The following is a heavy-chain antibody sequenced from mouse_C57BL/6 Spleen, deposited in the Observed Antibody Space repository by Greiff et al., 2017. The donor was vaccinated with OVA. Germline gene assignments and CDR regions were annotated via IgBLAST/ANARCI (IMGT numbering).Heavy chain of an antibody. Sequence: QVQLQQPGAELVRPGSSVKLSCKASGYTFTSYWMHWVKQRPIQGLEWIGNIDPSDSETHYNQKFKDKATLTVDKSSSTSYMQLRSLTTEDSAVYYCARGGDRSGYGFAYWGQGTLVTVSA. CDR1: GYTFTSYW. D-gene: IGHD3-2*02. J-gene: IGHJ3*01. CDR2: IDPSDSET. CDR3: ARGGDRSGYGFAY. V-gene: IGHV1-52*01.